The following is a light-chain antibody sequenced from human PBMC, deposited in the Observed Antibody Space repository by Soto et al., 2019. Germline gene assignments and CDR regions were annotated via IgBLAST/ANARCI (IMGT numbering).Light chain of an antibody. CDR1: SSNIGAGYA. J-gene: IGLJ3*02. CDR2: HNS. CDR3: QSYDSSLNAGV. V-gene: IGLV1-40*01. Sequence: QSVLTQPPSVSGAPGQRVTISCTGSSSNIGAGYAVHWYQQLPGTAPKLLINHNSNRPSGVPDRFSGSKSGTSASLAITGLQAEDEADYYCQSYDSSLNAGVFGGGTKLTVL.